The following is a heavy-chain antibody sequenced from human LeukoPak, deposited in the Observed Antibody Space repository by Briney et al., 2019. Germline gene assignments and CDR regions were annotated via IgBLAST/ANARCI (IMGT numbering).Heavy chain of an antibody. D-gene: IGHD3-16*01. V-gene: IGHV3-33*01. Sequence: GRSLRLSCAASGFTFSSYGMHWVRQIPGKGLEWVAVIWYDGSNKYYADSVKGRFTISRDNSKNTLYLQMNSLRVEDTAVYYCATDRAWGGFDYWGLGALVTVSS. J-gene: IGHJ4*02. CDR1: GFTFSSYG. CDR2: IWYDGSNK. CDR3: ATDRAWGGFDY.